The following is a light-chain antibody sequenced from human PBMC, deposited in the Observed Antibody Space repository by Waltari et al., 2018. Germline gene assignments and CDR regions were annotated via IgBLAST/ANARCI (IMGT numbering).Light chain of an antibody. CDR3: VQGTHWPWT. CDR1: QSLVQSDWKTY. V-gene: IGKV2-30*02. J-gene: IGKJ1*01. Sequence: DVVMTQSPLSLPVTHGQPACISCRSSQSLVQSDWKTYLNWLQQKPGQPPRRLIYQVSNRDSGVPDRFSGSGAGTDFTLKISRVEAEDVGVYYCVQGTHWPWTFGQGTKVEIK. CDR2: QVS.